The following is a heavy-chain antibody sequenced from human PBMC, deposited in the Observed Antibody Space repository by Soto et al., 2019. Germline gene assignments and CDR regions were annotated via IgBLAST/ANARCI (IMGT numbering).Heavy chain of an antibody. CDR1: GYTFTSYD. CDR3: ARGEGIAARPGTYYYYGMDV. Sequence: VASVKVSCKASGYTFTSYDINWVRQATGQGLEWMGWMNPNSGNTGYAQKFQGRVTMTRNTSISTAYMELSSLRSEDTAVYYCARGEGIAARPGTYYYYGMDVWGQGTTVTVSS. D-gene: IGHD6-6*01. CDR2: MNPNSGNT. V-gene: IGHV1-8*01. J-gene: IGHJ6*02.